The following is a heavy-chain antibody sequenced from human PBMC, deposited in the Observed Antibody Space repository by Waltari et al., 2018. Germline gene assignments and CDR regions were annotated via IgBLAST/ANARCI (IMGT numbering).Heavy chain of an antibody. J-gene: IGHJ5*02. D-gene: IGHD6-19*01. CDR2: IYYSGST. CDR1: GGSISSGGYY. CDR3: ATIAVAGVNWFDP. V-gene: IGHV4-31*03. Sequence: QVQLQESGPGLVKPSQTLSLTCTVSGGSISSGGYYWSWIRQHPGKGLEWIGYIYYSGSTYYNPSLKSRVTISVDTSKNQFSLKLSSVTAEDTAVYYCATIAVAGVNWFDPWGQGTLVTVSS.